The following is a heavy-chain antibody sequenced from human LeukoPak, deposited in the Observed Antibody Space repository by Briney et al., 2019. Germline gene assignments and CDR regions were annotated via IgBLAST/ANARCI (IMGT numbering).Heavy chain of an antibody. V-gene: IGHV3-30*18. Sequence: GGSLRLSCAASGFTFSSYGMHWVRQAPGKGLEWVAVISNDGSNKYYTDSVKGRFTISRDNSKNTLYLHMNSLRAEDTAVYYCAKALYNYYDSSGPFDYWGQGTLVTVSS. CDR2: ISNDGSNK. J-gene: IGHJ4*02. D-gene: IGHD3-22*01. CDR3: AKALYNYYDSSGPFDY. CDR1: GFTFSSYG.